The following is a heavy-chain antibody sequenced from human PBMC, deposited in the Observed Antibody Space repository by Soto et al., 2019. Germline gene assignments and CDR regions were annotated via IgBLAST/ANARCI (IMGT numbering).Heavy chain of an antibody. CDR1: GGTFSSYA. D-gene: IGHD4-17*01. Sequence: QVQLVQSGAEVKKPGSSVKVSCKASGGTFSSYAISWVRQAPGQGLEWMGGIIPIFGTANYAQKFQGRVTIPAEKSTSTAYMELSILRSEDTAVYYCARATSVRGAFDIWGQGTMVTVSS. J-gene: IGHJ3*02. CDR3: ARATSVRGAFDI. CDR2: IIPIFGTA. V-gene: IGHV1-69*06.